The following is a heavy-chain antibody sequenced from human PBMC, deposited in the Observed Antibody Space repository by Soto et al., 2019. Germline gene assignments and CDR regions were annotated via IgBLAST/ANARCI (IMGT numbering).Heavy chain of an antibody. CDR2: ISAYNGNT. CDR1: GYTFTSYG. D-gene: IGHD6-13*01. Sequence: QVQLVQSGAEVKKPGASVKVSCKASGYTFTSYGISWVRQAPGQGLEWMGWISAYNGNTNYAQKLQGRVTMTTDTSTSTAYMELRSLRSDEAAVYYSGRIAAAGTSPMSYYYYYGMDVWGQGSTVTVS. J-gene: IGHJ6*02. CDR3: GRIAAAGTSPMSYYYYYGMDV. V-gene: IGHV1-18*01.